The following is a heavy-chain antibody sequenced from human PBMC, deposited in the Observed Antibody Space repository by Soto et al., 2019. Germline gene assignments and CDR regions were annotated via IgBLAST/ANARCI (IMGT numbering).Heavy chain of an antibody. V-gene: IGHV4-31*03. CDR3: AKNKKDFWSGFHQAFDY. Sequence: PSETLSLTCTVSGGSISSGGYYWSWIRQHPGKGLEWIGYIYYSGSTYYNPSLKSRVTISVDTSKNQFSLKLSSVTAADTAVYYCAKNKKDFWSGFHQAFDYWGQGTLVTVS. J-gene: IGHJ4*02. CDR1: GGSISSGGYY. D-gene: IGHD3-3*01. CDR2: IYYSGST.